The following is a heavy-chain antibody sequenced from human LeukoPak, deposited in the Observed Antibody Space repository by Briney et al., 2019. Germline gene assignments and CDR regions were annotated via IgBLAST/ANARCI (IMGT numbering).Heavy chain of an antibody. V-gene: IGHV3-66*01. Sequence: PGGSLRLSCAASGFTVSSNYMSWVRQAPGKGLEWVSVIYSGGSTYYADSVKGRFTISRDNSKNTLYLQMNSLRAEDTAVYYCARELSVYYFDYWGQGTLVTVSS. CDR1: GFTVSSNY. CDR2: IYSGGST. D-gene: IGHD5/OR15-5a*01. J-gene: IGHJ4*02. CDR3: ARELSVYYFDY.